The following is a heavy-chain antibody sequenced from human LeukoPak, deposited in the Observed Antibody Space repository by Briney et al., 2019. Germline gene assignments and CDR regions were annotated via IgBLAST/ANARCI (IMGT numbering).Heavy chain of an antibody. CDR1: GGSFSGYY. CDR3: AGSSSWYDY. D-gene: IGHD6-13*01. V-gene: IGHV4-34*01. J-gene: IGHJ4*02. Sequence: SETLSLTCAVYGGSFSGYYWSWIRQPPGKGLEWIGEINHSESTNYNPSLKSRVTISVDTSKNQFSLKLSSVTAADTAVYYCAGSSSWYDYWGQGTLVTVSS. CDR2: INHSEST.